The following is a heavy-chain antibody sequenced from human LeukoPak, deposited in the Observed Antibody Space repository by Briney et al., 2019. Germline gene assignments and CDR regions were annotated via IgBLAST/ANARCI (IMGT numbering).Heavy chain of an antibody. V-gene: IGHV6-1*01. CDR1: GDSVSSNSAA. J-gene: IGHJ3*02. CDR2: TYYRSKWYN. Sequence: SQTLSLTCAISGDSVSSNSAAWNWIRQSPSRGLEWLGRTYYRSKWYNDYAVSVKSRITINPDTSKNQFFLQLNSVTPEDTAVYYCARDLQHTIFGVVIGAFDIWGQGTMVTVSS. D-gene: IGHD3-3*01. CDR3: ARDLQHTIFGVVIGAFDI.